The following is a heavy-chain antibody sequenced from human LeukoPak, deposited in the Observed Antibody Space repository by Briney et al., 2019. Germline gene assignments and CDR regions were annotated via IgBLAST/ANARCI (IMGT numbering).Heavy chain of an antibody. V-gene: IGHV4-34*01. CDR1: GGSFSGYY. CDR3: ARSYYYGMDV. CDR2: INHSGST. Sequence: SQTLSLTCAVYGGSFSGYYWSWIRQPPGKGLEWIGEINHSGSTNYNPSLKSRVTISVDTSKNQFSLKLSSVTAADTAVYYCARSYYYGMDVWGQGTTVTVSS. J-gene: IGHJ6*02.